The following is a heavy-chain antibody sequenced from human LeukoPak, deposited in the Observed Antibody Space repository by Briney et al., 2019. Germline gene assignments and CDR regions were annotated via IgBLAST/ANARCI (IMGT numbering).Heavy chain of an antibody. Sequence: ASVKVSCKASGYTFTSYYMHWIRQPPGQGLEWMGIINHSGGSTSYAQQYQGRVTMTRDTSTSTVYMELSSLRSEDTAVYYCGRAIGELRGYYYYYGMDVWGEGTTVTVSS. CDR2: INHSGGST. D-gene: IGHD1-26*01. V-gene: IGHV1-46*01. J-gene: IGHJ6*04. CDR1: GYTFTSYY. CDR3: GRAIGELRGYYYYYGMDV.